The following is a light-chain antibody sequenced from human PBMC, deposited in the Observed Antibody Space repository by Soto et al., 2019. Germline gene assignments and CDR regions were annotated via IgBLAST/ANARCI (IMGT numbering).Light chain of an antibody. Sequence: ETVLTQSPATLSLSPGERATLSCRASQSVGGLLAWYQQKPGQAPRLLIYDASNRATGVPARFSGSGSETDFTLTISSLQSEDFAVYYCQPRRNWPLTFGPGTKVDIK. V-gene: IGKV3-11*01. CDR1: QSVGGL. J-gene: IGKJ3*01. CDR2: DAS. CDR3: QPRRNWPLT.